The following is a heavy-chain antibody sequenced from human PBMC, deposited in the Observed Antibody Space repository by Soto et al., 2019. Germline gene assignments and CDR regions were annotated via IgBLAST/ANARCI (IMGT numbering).Heavy chain of an antibody. Sequence: GGSLRLSCAASGFTFSXXXXXXXXXXXGKGLEWVAVISYDGGNKYYADSVKGRFTISRDNSKNTLYLQMNSLRAEDTAVYYCARDGPALAAAENWFDPWGQGTLVTVSS. D-gene: IGHD6-13*01. CDR2: ISYDGGNK. J-gene: IGHJ5*02. CDR1: GFTFSXXX. CDR3: ARDGPALAAAENWFDP. V-gene: IGHV3-30*03.